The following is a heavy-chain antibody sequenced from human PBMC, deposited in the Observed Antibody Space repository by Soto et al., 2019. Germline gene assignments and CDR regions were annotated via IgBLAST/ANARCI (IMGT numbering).Heavy chain of an antibody. V-gene: IGHV3-30*18. CDR1: GFTFSSYG. CDR2: ISYDGSNK. Sequence: QVQLVESGGGVVQPGRSLRLSSAASGFTFSSYGMHWVRQAPGKGLEWVAGISYDGSNKYYADSVKGQFTISRDNSKNTLYVQMDSLRAEDTAVYYCAKQGGPCSSTSCVWRDHDYWGQGTLVTVSS. CDR3: AKQGGPCSSTSCVWRDHDY. J-gene: IGHJ4*02. D-gene: IGHD2-2*01.